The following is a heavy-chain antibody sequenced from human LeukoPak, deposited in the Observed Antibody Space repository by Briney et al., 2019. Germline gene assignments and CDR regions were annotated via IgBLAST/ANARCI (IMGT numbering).Heavy chain of an antibody. CDR1: GGSFSGYY. D-gene: IGHD3-10*01. J-gene: IGHJ6*02. CDR2: INHSGST. CDR3: ARGYYYGSGSYRYYYYGMDV. V-gene: IGHV4-34*01. Sequence: SETLSLTCAVYGGSFSGYYWGWIRQPPGKGLEWIGEINHSGSTNYNPSLKSRVTISVDTSKNQFSLKLSSVTAADTAVYYCARGYYYGSGSYRYYYYGMDVWGQGTTVTVSS.